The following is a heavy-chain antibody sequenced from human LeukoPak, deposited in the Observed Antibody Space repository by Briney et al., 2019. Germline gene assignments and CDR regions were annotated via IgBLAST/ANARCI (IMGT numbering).Heavy chain of an antibody. CDR2: INPNSGGT. J-gene: IGHJ6*03. CDR3: ARRGYSTPGYYYYMDV. Sequence: ASVKVSCKASGYTFTGYYMHWVRQAPGQGLEWTGWINPNSGGTNYAQKFQGRVTMTRDTSISTAYMELSRLRSDDTAVYYCARRGYSTPGYYYYMDVWGKGTTVTVSS. CDR1: GYTFTGYY. V-gene: IGHV1-2*02. D-gene: IGHD6-13*01.